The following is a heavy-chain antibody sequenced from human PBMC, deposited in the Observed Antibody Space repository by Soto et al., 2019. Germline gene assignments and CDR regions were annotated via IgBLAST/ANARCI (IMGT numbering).Heavy chain of an antibody. J-gene: IGHJ4*02. CDR3: AHGSGWLFDY. Sequence: QITLKESGPTLEKPTQTLTLTCTFSGFSLSTTAVAVGWIRQPPGKALEWLALLYWNDDNHYSPSLRSRLTLTKDTSKNQVVLTMTNMDPVDTATYYCAHGSGWLFDYWSPGTLVTVSS. D-gene: IGHD6-19*01. CDR2: LYWNDDN. V-gene: IGHV2-5*01. CDR1: GFSLSTTAVA.